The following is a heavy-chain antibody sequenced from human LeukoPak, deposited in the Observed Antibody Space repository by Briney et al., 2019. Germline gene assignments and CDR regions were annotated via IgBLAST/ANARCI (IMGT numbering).Heavy chain of an antibody. CDR2: INPNSGGT. J-gene: IGHJ4*02. Sequence: ASVKVSCKASGYTFTGYYMHWVRQAPGQGLEWMGWINPNSGGTNYAQKFQGRVTMTRDTSISTAYMELSRLRSDDTAVYYCARAPFNCGGDCYPDYWGQGTLVTVSS. CDR1: GYTFTGYY. V-gene: IGHV1-2*02. D-gene: IGHD2-21*02. CDR3: ARAPFNCGGDCYPDY.